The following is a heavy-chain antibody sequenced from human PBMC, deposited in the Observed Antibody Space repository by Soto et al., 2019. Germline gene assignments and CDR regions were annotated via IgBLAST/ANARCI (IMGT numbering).Heavy chain of an antibody. D-gene: IGHD3-22*01. V-gene: IGHV3-30*18. CDR1: GFTFSSYG. CDR2: ISYDGSNK. J-gene: IGHJ6*02. CDR3: AKGLKPYDSSGYYSPPYYYYGMDV. Sequence: GGSLRLSCAASGFTFSSYGMHWVRQAPGKGLEWVAVISYDGSNKYYADSVKGRFTISRDNSKNTLYLQMNSLRAEDTGVYYWAKGLKPYDSSGYYSPPYYYYGMDVWGQGTTVTVSS.